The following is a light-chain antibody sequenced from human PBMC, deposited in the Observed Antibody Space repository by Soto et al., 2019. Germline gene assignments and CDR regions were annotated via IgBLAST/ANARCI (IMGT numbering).Light chain of an antibody. CDR3: QEYSKWPLFT. V-gene: IGKV3-15*01. Sequence: EIVVTQSPGILSVSPGDRATLSCRASQSVSTNLAWYQQKPGQAPTLLIYAASARATGIPARLTGSGSGTDFPLTIRSLQSEDFAVYYCQEYSKWPLFTFGPGTRVDI. J-gene: IGKJ3*01. CDR1: QSVSTN. CDR2: AAS.